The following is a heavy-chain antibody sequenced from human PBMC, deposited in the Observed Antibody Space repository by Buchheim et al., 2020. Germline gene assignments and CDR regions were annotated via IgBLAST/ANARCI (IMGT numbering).Heavy chain of an antibody. V-gene: IGHV1-46*01. CDR3: ARVKYDFWSGYYTPEYYYYGMDV. CDR2: INPSGGST. CDR1: GYTFTSYY. D-gene: IGHD3-3*01. Sequence: QVQLVQSGAEVKKPGASVKVSCKASGYTFTSYYMHWVRQAPGQGLEWMGIINPSGGSTSYAQKFQGRVTMTRETSTSKVYMELSSLRSEDTAVYYCARVKYDFWSGYYTPEYYYYGMDVWGQGTT. J-gene: IGHJ6*02.